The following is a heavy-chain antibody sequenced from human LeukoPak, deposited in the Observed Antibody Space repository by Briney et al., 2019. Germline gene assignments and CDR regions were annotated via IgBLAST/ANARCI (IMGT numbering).Heavy chain of an antibody. Sequence: SETLSLTCTVSGGSITSGSYYWNWIRQPAGKGLEWIGRIYTSGSTNYNPSLKSRVTISVDTSKNQFSLKLSSVTAADTAVYYCARDRLVTGRDAFDIWGQGTMVTVSS. CDR2: IYTSGST. CDR1: GGSITSGSYY. J-gene: IGHJ3*02. D-gene: IGHD2-21*02. CDR3: ARDRLVTGRDAFDI. V-gene: IGHV4-61*02.